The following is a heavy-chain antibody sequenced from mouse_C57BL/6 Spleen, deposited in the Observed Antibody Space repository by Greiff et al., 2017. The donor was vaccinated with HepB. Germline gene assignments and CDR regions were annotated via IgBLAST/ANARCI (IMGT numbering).Heavy chain of an antibody. J-gene: IGHJ2*01. V-gene: IGHV1-64*01. CDR3: ARSTTTVVPDY. Sequence: QVQLQQPGAELVKPGASVKLSCKASGYTFTSYWMHWVKQRPGQGLEWIGMIHPNSGSTNYNEKFKSKATLTVDKSSSTAYMQLSSLTSEDSAVYDCARSTTTVVPDYWGQGTTLTVSS. D-gene: IGHD1-1*01. CDR2: IHPNSGST. CDR1: GYTFTSYW.